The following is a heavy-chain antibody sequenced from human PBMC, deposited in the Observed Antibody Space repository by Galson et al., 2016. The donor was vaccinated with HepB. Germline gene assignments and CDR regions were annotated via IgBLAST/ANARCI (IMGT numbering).Heavy chain of an antibody. V-gene: IGHV3-21*01. D-gene: IGHD1-26*01. CDR3: ARLAGYGGGYYFDF. Sequence: SLRLSCAASGFTFNTYSINWVRQAPGKGLAWASSISPSSRYIYYADSLKGRFTISRDDAKNSLFLQMNNLRAEDTAVYYCARLAGYGGGYYFDFWGQGTLVTVSS. CDR2: ISPSSRYI. CDR1: GFTFNTYS. J-gene: IGHJ4*02.